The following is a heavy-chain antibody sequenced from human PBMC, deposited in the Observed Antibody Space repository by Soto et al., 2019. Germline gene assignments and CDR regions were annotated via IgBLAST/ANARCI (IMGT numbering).Heavy chain of an antibody. CDR1: GFTFSGYA. Sequence: GGSLRLSCAASGFTFSGYAMSWVRQAPGKGLEWVSAISGSGGSTYYADSVKGRFTISRDNSKNTLYLQMNSLRAEDTAVYYCATASYYDSSGYYFLDYWGQGTLVTVSS. CDR2: ISGSGGST. J-gene: IGHJ4*02. V-gene: IGHV3-23*01. CDR3: ATASYYDSSGYYFLDY. D-gene: IGHD3-22*01.